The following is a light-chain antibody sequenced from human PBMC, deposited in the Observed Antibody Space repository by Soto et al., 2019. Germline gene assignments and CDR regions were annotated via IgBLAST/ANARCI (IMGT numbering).Light chain of an antibody. CDR3: QQYNSYPYT. Sequence: DIQMTQSPSTLSASVGDRVTITCRASQSISSWLAWYQQKPGKAPKLLIYKASSLESGVLSRFSSSGSGTEFTLTISSLQPDDFATYYCQQYNSYPYTFGQGTKLEIK. CDR2: KAS. CDR1: QSISSW. J-gene: IGKJ2*01. V-gene: IGKV1-5*03.